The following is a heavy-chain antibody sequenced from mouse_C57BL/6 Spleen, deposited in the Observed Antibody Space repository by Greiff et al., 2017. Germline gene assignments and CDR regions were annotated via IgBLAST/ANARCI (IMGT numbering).Heavy chain of an antibody. CDR1: GYTFTSYW. Sequence: QVQLQQSGAELAKPGASVKLSCKASGYTFTSYWMHWVKQRPGQGLEWIGYINPSSGYTKYNQKFKDKATLTADKSSSTAYMQLSSLTYEDSAVYYCASSEYGSSYGTGAMDYWGQGTSVTVSS. V-gene: IGHV1-7*01. CDR3: ASSEYGSSYGTGAMDY. J-gene: IGHJ4*01. CDR2: INPSSGYT. D-gene: IGHD1-1*01.